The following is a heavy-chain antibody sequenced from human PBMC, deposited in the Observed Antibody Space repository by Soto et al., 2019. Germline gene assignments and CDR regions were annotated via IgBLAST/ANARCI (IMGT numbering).Heavy chain of an antibody. CDR2: IYYSGST. J-gene: IGHJ4*02. D-gene: IGHD3-10*01. CDR3: ASTDYGSGSYPFDY. V-gene: IGHV4-59*01. CDR1: GGSISSYY. Sequence: SETLSLTCTVSGGSISSYYWSWIRQPPGKGLEWIGYIYYSGSTNYNPSLKSRVTISVDTSKNQFSLKLSSVTAADTAVYYCASTDYGSGSYPFDYWGQGTLVTVSS.